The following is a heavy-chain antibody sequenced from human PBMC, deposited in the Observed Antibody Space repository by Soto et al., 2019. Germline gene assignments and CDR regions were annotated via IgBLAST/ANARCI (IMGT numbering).Heavy chain of an antibody. CDR1: GFSLSTSGVG. D-gene: IGHD6-19*01. CDR3: AHRLAGGLFDY. CDR2: IYWDDDK. V-gene: IGHV2-5*02. J-gene: IGHJ4*02. Sequence: SGPTLVKPTQTLTLTCTFSGFSLSTSGVGVGWIRQPPGKALEWLAIIYWDDDKRYSTSLKSRLTITKDTSKNQVVLTMTNMDPVDTATYYCAHRLAGGLFDYWGQGTLVTVSS.